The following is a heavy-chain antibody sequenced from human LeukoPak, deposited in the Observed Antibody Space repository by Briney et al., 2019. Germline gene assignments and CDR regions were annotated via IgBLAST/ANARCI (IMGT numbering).Heavy chain of an antibody. Sequence: GASVKVSCKASGGTFSSYAISWVRQAPGQGLEWMGRIIPILGIANYAQKFQGRVTITADKSTSTAYMELSSLRSEDTAVYYCARDGDSSGSYWYFDLWGRGTLVTVSS. V-gene: IGHV1-69*04. CDR1: GGTFSSYA. J-gene: IGHJ2*01. CDR2: IIPILGIA. CDR3: ARDGDSSGSYWYFDL. D-gene: IGHD3-22*01.